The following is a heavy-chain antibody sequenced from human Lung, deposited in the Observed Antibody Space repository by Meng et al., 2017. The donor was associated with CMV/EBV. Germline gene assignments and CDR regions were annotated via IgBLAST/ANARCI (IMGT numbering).Heavy chain of an antibody. Sequence: QVRLGQSGAGIRKPGASGKVSCKASGYTITDYYIHWVRQAPGQGFQWMGWINPNDDTNYAQNFQGRVTMTRDMSINTIYMELSRLTSEDTAVYYCARSSGWSRFDYWGHGTLVTVSS. CDR3: ARSSGWSRFDY. V-gene: IGHV1-2*02. J-gene: IGHJ4*01. CDR1: GYTITDYY. D-gene: IGHD6-19*01. CDR2: INPNDDT.